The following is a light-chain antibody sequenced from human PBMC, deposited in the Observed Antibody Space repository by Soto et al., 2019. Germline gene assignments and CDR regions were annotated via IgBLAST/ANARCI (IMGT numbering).Light chain of an antibody. V-gene: IGKV2-30*01. CDR1: HSLVYSDGITY. CDR2: KVS. J-gene: IGKJ5*01. CDR3: MQGSHWPTT. Sequence: DVVMTQSPLSLPVTLGQPASISCRSSHSLVYSDGITYLNWFHQRPGQSPRRLIYKVSNRDSGVPDRFSGSGSGTDFALKISRVEAEDVGVYYCMQGSHWPTTFGQGTRLEIK.